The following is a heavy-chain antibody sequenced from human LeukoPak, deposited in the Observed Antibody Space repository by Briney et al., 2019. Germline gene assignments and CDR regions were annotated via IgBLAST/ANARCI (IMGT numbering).Heavy chain of an antibody. V-gene: IGHV3-11*04. CDR3: ARAAVLRYFDWLI. Sequence: GGSLRLSSAASGFTFSDYYMSWIRQAPGKGLEWVSYISSSGSAISYADSVKGRFTISRDNAEISLYLQMNSLRAEDTAVYYCARAAVLRYFDWLIWGQGTLVTVSS. CDR1: GFTFSDYY. J-gene: IGHJ4*02. CDR2: ISSSGSAI. D-gene: IGHD3-9*01.